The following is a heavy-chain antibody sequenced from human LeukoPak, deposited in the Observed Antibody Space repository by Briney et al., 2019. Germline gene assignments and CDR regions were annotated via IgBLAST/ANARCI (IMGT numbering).Heavy chain of an antibody. D-gene: IGHD4-11*01. CDR1: GFTVSSNY. J-gene: IGHJ4*02. Sequence: GGSLRLSCAASGFTVSSNYMSWVRQAPGKGLEWVSVIYSGGSTYYADSVKGRFTLSRDNSKNTLYLQMDSLRAEDTAMYFCARGQNTGNYVEAGFDSWGQGTLVTVSS. CDR2: IYSGGST. CDR3: ARGQNTGNYVEAGFDS. V-gene: IGHV3-53*01.